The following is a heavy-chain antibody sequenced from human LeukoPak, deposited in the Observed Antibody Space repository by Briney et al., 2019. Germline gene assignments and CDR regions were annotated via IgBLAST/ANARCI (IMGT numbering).Heavy chain of an antibody. J-gene: IGHJ4*02. CDR1: GFTVSSNY. V-gene: IGHV3-66*01. CDR3: ARDISSGWLTFDY. CDR2: IYSGGST. Sequence: GESLKISCAASGFTVSSNYMSWVRQAPGKGLEWVSVIYSGGSTYYADSVKGRFTISRDNSKNTLYLQMNSLRAEDTAVYYCARDISSGWLTFDYWGQGTLVTVSS. D-gene: IGHD6-19*01.